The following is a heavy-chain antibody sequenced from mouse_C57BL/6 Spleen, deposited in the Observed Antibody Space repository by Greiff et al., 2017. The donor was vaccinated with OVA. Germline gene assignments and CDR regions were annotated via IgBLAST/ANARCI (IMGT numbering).Heavy chain of an antibody. V-gene: IGHV10-3*01. D-gene: IGHD1-1*01. CDR2: IRSKSSNYAT. Sequence: EVQLVESGGGLVQPKGSLKLSCAASGFTFNTYAMHWVRQAPGKGLEWVARIRSKSSNYATYYADSVKDRFTISRDDSQSMLYLQMNNLKTEDTAMYYGVRGGNYYGSSYGYFDVWGTGTTGTVSS. CDR3: VRGGNYYGSSYGYFDV. CDR1: GFTFNTYA. J-gene: IGHJ1*03.